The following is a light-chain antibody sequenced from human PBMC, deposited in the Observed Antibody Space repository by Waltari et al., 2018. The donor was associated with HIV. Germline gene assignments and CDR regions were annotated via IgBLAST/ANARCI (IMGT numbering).Light chain of an antibody. V-gene: IGLV7-46*01. Sequence: QAVVTQEPSLTVSPGGTVPLTCGSSTGAVTSDHYPSWFQQKPGQAPRTLIYDTSDQHSWTPARFSGSLLGGKAALTLSGAQPEDEAEYYCLLSYNGARNWVFGGGTKLTVL. CDR1: TGAVTSDHY. CDR2: DTS. CDR3: LLSYNGARNWV. J-gene: IGLJ3*02.